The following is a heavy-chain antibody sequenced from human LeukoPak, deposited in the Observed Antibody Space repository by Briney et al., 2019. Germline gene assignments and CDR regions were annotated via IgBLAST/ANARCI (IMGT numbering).Heavy chain of an antibody. V-gene: IGHV4-59*08. J-gene: IGHJ4*02. Sequence: PSETLSLTCTVSGGSISSYYWSWIRQPPGKGLEWIGYIYYSGSTNYNPSLKSRVTISVDTSKNQFSLTLRSVTAADTAVYYCASVAFFWSGDSEFCLFDNWGQGTLVTVSS. CDR3: ASVAFFWSGDSEFCLFDN. D-gene: IGHD3-3*01. CDR2: IYYSGST. CDR1: GGSISSYY.